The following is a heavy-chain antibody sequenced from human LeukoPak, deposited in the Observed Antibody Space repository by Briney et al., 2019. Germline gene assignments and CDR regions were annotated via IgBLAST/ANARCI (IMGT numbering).Heavy chain of an antibody. V-gene: IGHV4-39*01. CDR3: ARLGRYCTSGLCYRRDFDY. CDR2: IYYSGST. Sequence: SETLSLTCTVSGGSISSSSYYWGWIRQPPGKGLEWIGIIYYSGSTYYNSSLRSRVTISVDTSKNQFSLKLSSVTAADTAVYSWARLGRYCTSGLCYRRDFDYWGRETLVTVSS. CDR1: GGSISSSSYY. J-gene: IGHJ4*02. D-gene: IGHD2-8*01.